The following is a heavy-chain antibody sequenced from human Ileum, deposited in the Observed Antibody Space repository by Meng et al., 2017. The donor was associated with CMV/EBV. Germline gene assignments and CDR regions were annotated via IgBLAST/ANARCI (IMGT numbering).Heavy chain of an antibody. Sequence: SEPLSPTCPVPGGSVSSGSYYWSWIRQPPGKGLEWIGYIYYSGSTNYNPSLKSRVTISVDTSKNQFSLKMSSVTAADPAVYCCAREPDYWGQGTLVTVSS. CDR2: IYYSGST. J-gene: IGHJ4*02. CDR1: GGSVSSGSYY. CDR3: AREPDY. V-gene: IGHV4-61*01.